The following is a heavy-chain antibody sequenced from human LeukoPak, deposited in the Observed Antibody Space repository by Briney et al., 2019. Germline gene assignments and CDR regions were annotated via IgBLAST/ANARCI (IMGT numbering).Heavy chain of an antibody. CDR3: AKDQWLVRRSYFDY. D-gene: IGHD6-19*01. J-gene: IGHJ4*02. V-gene: IGHV3-30*02. Sequence: GGSLRLSCAASGFTFSSYGMHWVRQAPGKGLEWVAFIRYDGSNKYYADSVKGRFTISRDNSRNTLYLQMNSLRAEDTAVYYCAKDQWLVRRSYFDYWGQGTLVTVSS. CDR1: GFTFSSYG. CDR2: IRYDGSNK.